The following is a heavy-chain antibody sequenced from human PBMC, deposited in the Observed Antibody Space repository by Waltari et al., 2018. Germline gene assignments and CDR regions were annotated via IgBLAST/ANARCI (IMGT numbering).Heavy chain of an antibody. CDR3: ARSSMITFGGVKDYFDY. CDR1: GYTFTSYY. V-gene: IGHV1-46*01. J-gene: IGHJ4*02. D-gene: IGHD3-16*01. Sequence: QVQLVQSGAEVKKPGASVKVSCKASGYTFTSYYMHWVRQAPGQGLEWMGIINPSGGSTSYAQKFQGRVTMTRDTSTSTVYMELSSLRSEDTAVYYCARSSMITFGGVKDYFDYWGQGTLVTVSS. CDR2: INPSGGST.